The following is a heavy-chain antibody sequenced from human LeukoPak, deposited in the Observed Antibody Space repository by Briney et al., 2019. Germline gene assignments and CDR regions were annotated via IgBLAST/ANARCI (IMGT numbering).Heavy chain of an antibody. D-gene: IGHD1-26*01. J-gene: IGHJ3*02. CDR2: IIPIFGTA. CDR3: ARARATIVSDAFDI. CDR1: GGTFSSYA. V-gene: IGHV1-69*13. Sequence: SSVKVSCKASGGTFSSYAISWVRQAPGQGLEWMGGIIPIFGTANYAQKFQGRVTITADESTSTAYMELSSLGSEDTAVYYCARARATIVSDAFDIWGQGTMVTVSS.